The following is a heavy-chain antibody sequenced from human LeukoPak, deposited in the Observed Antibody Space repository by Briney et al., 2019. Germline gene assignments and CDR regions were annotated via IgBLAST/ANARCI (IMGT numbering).Heavy chain of an antibody. J-gene: IGHJ3*02. Sequence: SETLSLTCTVSGGSISSYYWSWIRQPPGKGLEWIGYTYYSGSTNYNPSLKSRVTISVDTSKNQFSLKLSSVTAADTAVYYCARLRADDYVWGSYRYDAFDIWGQGTMVTVSS. CDR3: ARLRADDYVWGSYRYDAFDI. V-gene: IGHV4-59*01. D-gene: IGHD3-16*02. CDR1: GGSISSYY. CDR2: TYYSGST.